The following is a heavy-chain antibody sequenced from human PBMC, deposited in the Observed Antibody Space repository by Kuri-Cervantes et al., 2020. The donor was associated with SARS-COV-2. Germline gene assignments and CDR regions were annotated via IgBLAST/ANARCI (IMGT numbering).Heavy chain of an antibody. Sequence: GESLKISCAASGFTFSSHSMNWVRQAPGKGLEWVSCTSSGSTYIYYVDSVKGRFTISRDNAKNSLYLQMNSLRAEDTAVYYCARAGGSGGTSNYYHYMDVWGKGTTVTVSS. D-gene: IGHD2-15*01. CDR1: GFTFSSHS. V-gene: IGHV3-21*01. CDR3: ARAGGSGGTSNYYHYMDV. CDR2: TSSGSTYI. J-gene: IGHJ6*03.